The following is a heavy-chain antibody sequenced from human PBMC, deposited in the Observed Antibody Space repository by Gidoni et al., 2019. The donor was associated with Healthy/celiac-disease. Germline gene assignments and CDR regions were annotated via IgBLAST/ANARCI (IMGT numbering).Heavy chain of an antibody. J-gene: IGHJ3*02. CDR3: ARDIRRGYCSSGGCRAFDI. D-gene: IGHD2-15*01. Sequence: QVQLQESGPGLVKPSETLSLTCTVSGGSVSSDSYYWSWIRQPPGKGLEWIGYIYYSGSSDHKPSLKSRVNISVDTSNNQFSLKLTSMTAADTAVYYCARDIRRGYCSSGGCRAFDIWGQGTMVTVS. CDR1: GGSVSSDSYY. V-gene: IGHV4-61*01. CDR2: IYYSGSS.